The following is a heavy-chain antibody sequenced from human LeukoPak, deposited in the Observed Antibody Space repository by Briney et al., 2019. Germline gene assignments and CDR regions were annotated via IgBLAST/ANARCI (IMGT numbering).Heavy chain of an antibody. V-gene: IGHV3-23*01. CDR1: GFTFSSYA. D-gene: IGHD2-2*01. Sequence: GGSLRLSCAASGFTFSSYAMSWVRQAPGKGLEWVPAISGSGGSTYYADSVKGRFTISRDNSKNTLYLQMNSLRAEDTAVYYCAKADGVVVPAAILDYWGQGTLVTVSS. CDR3: AKADGVVVPAAILDY. CDR2: ISGSGGST. J-gene: IGHJ4*02.